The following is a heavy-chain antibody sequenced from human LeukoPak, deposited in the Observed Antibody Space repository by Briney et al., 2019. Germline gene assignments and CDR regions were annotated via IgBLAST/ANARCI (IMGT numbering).Heavy chain of an antibody. Sequence: PGGSLRLSCAASGLTFSSYWMHWVRQAPGKGLVWVSRINSDGSSTSYADSVKGRFTISRDNATNTLYLQMNSLRAEDTAVYYCARAPAKFWSGYYEFDYWGQGTLVTVSS. CDR2: INSDGSST. CDR3: ARAPAKFWSGYYEFDY. J-gene: IGHJ4*02. CDR1: GLTFSSYW. D-gene: IGHD3-3*01. V-gene: IGHV3-74*01.